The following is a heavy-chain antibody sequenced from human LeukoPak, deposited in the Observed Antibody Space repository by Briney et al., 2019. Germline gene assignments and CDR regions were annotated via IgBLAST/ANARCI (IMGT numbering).Heavy chain of an antibody. CDR1: SGSFSGYY. CDR3: ARGDGRDGYKGKLDY. Sequence: SETLSLTCAVYSGSFSGYYWSWIRQPPGQGLESIGEINHSGSTSHNPSIKSRVTISVDTSKNPFSLKLTSVTAADTALYYCARGDGRDGYKGKLDYWGQGTLVTVSS. CDR2: INHSGST. D-gene: IGHD5-24*01. J-gene: IGHJ4*02. V-gene: IGHV4-34*01.